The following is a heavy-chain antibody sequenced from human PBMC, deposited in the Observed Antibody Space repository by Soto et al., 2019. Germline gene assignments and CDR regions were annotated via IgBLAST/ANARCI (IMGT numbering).Heavy chain of an antibody. CDR2: MGGANGDT. Sequence: VQMLESGGGLVQPGGSLRLSCAASGFIFSDYAMSWVRQAPGKGLEWVAGMGGANGDTYYAESVRGRFAIFRDNSKSTLFLQLNSLRAEDTAVYFCAKDGVDHNSVWDPFDIWGQWTLVTVSS. CDR1: GFIFSDYA. D-gene: IGHD2-15*01. V-gene: IGHV3-23*01. CDR3: AKDGVDHNSVWDPFDI. J-gene: IGHJ3*02.